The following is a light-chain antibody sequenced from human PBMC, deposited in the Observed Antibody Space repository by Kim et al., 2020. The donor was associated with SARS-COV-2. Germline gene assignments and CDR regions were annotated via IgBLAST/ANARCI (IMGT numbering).Light chain of an antibody. Sequence: IVLTQSPATLSLSPGERATLSCRASQSIGISLAWYLQKPGQAPRLLIFDASNRAAGIPARFSGSGSGTDFTLTISSLEPEDFAVYYCQQRVSWPQAFGQGTKVEIK. J-gene: IGKJ1*01. CDR3: QQRVSWPQA. V-gene: IGKV3-11*01. CDR1: QSIGIS. CDR2: DAS.